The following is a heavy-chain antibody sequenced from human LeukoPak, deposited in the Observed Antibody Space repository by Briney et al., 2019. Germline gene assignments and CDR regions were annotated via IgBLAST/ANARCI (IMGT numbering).Heavy chain of an antibody. CDR2: INTGNGYT. CDR1: GYSFTNYP. Sequence: ASVKVFCKTSGYSFTNYPIHWVRQAPGQRLEWMGWINTGNGYTKYSQNFQGRVTITRDTSATTAYMELTWLGSEDTAVYYYASWAGTPVGYFSGPLDYWGQGTLVTVSS. CDR3: ASWAGTPVGYFSGPLDY. V-gene: IGHV1-3*04. D-gene: IGHD6-19*01. J-gene: IGHJ4*02.